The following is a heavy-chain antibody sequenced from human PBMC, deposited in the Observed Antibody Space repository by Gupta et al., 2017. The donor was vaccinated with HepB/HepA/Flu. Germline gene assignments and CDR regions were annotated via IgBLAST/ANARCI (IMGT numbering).Heavy chain of an antibody. CDR3: AKDWRWGYYSDY. Sequence: EVHLLESGGGLVQPGGSLRLSCAASGFTFSSDAMSWVRQAPGKGLEWVSGISGSGGSTYYADSVKGRFTISRDNSKNTLYLQMNSLRAEDTAVYYCAKDWRWGYYSDYWGQGTLVTVSS. V-gene: IGHV3-23*01. CDR2: ISGSGGST. CDR1: GFTFSSDA. J-gene: IGHJ4*02. D-gene: IGHD3-22*01.